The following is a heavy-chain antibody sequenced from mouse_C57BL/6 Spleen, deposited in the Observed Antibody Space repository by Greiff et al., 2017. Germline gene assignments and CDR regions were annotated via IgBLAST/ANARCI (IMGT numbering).Heavy chain of an antibody. CDR2: IYPSDSET. CDR1: GYTFTSYW. V-gene: IGHV1-61*01. D-gene: IGHD2-5*01. J-gene: IGHJ4*01. CDR3: ARAYYSNYVDAMDY. Sequence: QVQLQQSGAELVRPGSSVKLSCKASGYTFTSYWMDWVKQRPGQGLEWIGNIYPSDSETHYNQKFKDKATLTVDKSSSTAYMQLSSLTSEDSAVYYCARAYYSNYVDAMDYWGQGTSVTVSS.